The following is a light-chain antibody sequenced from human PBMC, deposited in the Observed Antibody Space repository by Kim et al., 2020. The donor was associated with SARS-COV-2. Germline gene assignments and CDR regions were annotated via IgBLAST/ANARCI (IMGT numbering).Light chain of an antibody. J-gene: IGKJ4*01. CDR2: DAS. CDR3: QQRTNWPLT. CDR1: QSVSSY. Sequence: LSPGEKATLSCRASQSVSSYLAWYQQKPGQAPRLLIFDASNRATGIPARFSGSGSGTDFTLTISSLEPEDFAVYYCQQRTNWPLTFGGGTKVDIK. V-gene: IGKV3-11*01.